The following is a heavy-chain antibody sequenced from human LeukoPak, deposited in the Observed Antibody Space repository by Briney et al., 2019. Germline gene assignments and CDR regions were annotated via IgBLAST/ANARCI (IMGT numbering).Heavy chain of an antibody. Sequence: GSLRLSCAASGFTFSSYWMHWVRQAPGKGLVWVSRINPDGSFTTYADSVRGRFTISRDNAKNTLYLQMNSLRAEDTAVYYCARDLTGEVDYWGQGTLVTVSS. J-gene: IGHJ4*02. CDR3: ARDLTGEVDY. D-gene: IGHD7-27*01. CDR2: INPDGSFT. CDR1: GFTFSSYW. V-gene: IGHV3-74*01.